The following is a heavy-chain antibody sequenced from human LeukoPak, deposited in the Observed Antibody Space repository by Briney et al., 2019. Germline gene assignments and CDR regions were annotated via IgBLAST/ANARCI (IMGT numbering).Heavy chain of an antibody. CDR2: IYTSGST. CDR3: TRGAGWLIDY. V-gene: IGHV4-61*02. D-gene: IGHD3-16*01. CDR1: GGSISSGSYY. J-gene: IGHJ4*02. Sequence: SETLSLTCTVSGGSISSGSYYWSWIRQPAGKGLEWIGRIYTSGSTNYNPSLKSRVTISVDTSKNQFSLKLNSLTTADTAVYYCTRGAGWLIDYWGQGILVTVSS.